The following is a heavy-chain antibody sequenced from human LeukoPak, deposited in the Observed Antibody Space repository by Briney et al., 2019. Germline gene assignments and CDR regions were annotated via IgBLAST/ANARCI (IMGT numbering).Heavy chain of an antibody. Sequence: GGSLRLSCAASGFTFSSYSMNWVRQAPGKGLEWVSSISSSSSYIYYADSVKGRFTISRDNAKNSLYPQMNSLRAEDTAVYYCARDTPSGSPFDYWGQGTLVTVSS. V-gene: IGHV3-21*01. D-gene: IGHD1-26*01. CDR2: ISSSSSYI. J-gene: IGHJ4*02. CDR3: ARDTPSGSPFDY. CDR1: GFTFSSYS.